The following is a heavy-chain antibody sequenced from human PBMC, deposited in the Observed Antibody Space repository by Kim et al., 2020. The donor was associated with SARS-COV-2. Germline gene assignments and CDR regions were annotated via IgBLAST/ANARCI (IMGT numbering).Heavy chain of an antibody. CDR3: ARCLYCSGGSFYGPGGMDV. D-gene: IGHD2-15*01. Sequence: SETLSLTCAVSGGSISSSNWWCWVRQPPGKGLEWFGEIYHSGSTNYNPSLKSRVTISVDKSKNKFSLKLSSVTAADTAVYYCARCLYCSGGSFYGPGGMDVWGQGTTVTVSS. CDR1: GGSISSSNW. CDR2: IYHSGST. J-gene: IGHJ6*02. V-gene: IGHV4-4*02.